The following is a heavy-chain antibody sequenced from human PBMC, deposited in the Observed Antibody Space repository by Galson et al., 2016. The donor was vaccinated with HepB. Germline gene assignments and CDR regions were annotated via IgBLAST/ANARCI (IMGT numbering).Heavy chain of an antibody. CDR2: ILYSGGT. V-gene: IGHV4-39*07. CDR3: AREKSRRGGNFDY. Sequence: LSLTCTVSGDSISSSNYYWGWIRQPPGRGPEWIGTILYSGGTYYNWSLKSRATISIDTSKNLFSLKLTSVTAADTAVYYCAREKSRRGGNFDYWGQGTLVTVSS. D-gene: IGHD2-15*01. CDR1: GDSISSSNYY. J-gene: IGHJ4*02.